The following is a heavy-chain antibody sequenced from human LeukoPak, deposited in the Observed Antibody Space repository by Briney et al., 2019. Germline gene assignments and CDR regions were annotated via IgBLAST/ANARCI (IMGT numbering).Heavy chain of an antibody. V-gene: IGHV1-69*13. CDR1: GGTFSSYA. CDR2: IIPIFGTA. D-gene: IGHD6-13*01. CDR3: ARDGQQQLVGDYYYYMDV. Sequence: SVKVSCKAPGGTFSSYAISWVRQAPGQGLEWMGGIIPIFGTANYAQKFQGRVTITADESTSTAYMELSSLRSEDTAVYYCARDGQQQLVGDYYYYMDVWGEGTTVTVSS. J-gene: IGHJ6*03.